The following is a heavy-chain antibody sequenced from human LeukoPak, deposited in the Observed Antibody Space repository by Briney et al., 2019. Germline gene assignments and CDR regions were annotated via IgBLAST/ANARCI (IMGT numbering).Heavy chain of an antibody. D-gene: IGHD1-26*01. CDR2: ITYSGDKT. CDR3: AKYISGRYSGLDY. J-gene: IGHJ4*02. CDR1: GFTFSNYF. V-gene: IGHV3-23*01. Sequence: GGSLRLPCAASGFTFSNYFMSWVRQAPGKGLEWVSTITYSGDKTYYIDSVKGRFTISRDNSKSTLYLQMNSLRAEDTAVYYCAKYISGRYSGLDYWGQETLVTVSS.